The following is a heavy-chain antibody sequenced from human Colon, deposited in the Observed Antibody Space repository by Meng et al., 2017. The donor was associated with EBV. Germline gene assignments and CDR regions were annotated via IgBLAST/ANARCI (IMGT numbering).Heavy chain of an antibody. J-gene: IGHJ4*02. CDR3: ARVGAYCGGDCYHPR. CDR1: GGSLSSRNW. V-gene: IGHV4-4*02. Sequence: VERQGSGPGLVKPSGTLSLTSAVSGGSLSSRNWWSWVRQPPGKGLEWIGEIYHSGSTNYNPSLKSRVTISVDESKNQFSLRLSSVTAADTAVYYCARVGAYCGGDCYHPRWGQGTLVTVSS. CDR2: IYHSGST. D-gene: IGHD2-21*02.